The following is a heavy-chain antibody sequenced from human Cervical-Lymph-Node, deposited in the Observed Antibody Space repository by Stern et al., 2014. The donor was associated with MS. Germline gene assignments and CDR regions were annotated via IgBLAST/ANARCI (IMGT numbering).Heavy chain of an antibody. D-gene: IGHD2/OR15-2a*01. V-gene: IGHV4-4*02. Sequence: QVQLQESAPGLVKPSGTLSLTCAVSGGSVSSTNWWSWVRQSPGKGLEWIGNIYHSGPSNCRPSLRSRVPISLANPNTPLPLHLTSVTAADTAVYYCARERQQYCNSEGCSYWYFDLWGRGTLVTVSS. CDR3: ARERQQYCNSEGCSYWYFDL. CDR1: GGSVSSTNW. CDR2: IYHSGPS. J-gene: IGHJ2*01.